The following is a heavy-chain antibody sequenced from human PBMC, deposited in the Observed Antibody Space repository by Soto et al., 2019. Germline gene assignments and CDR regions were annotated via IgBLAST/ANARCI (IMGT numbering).Heavy chain of an antibody. J-gene: IGHJ4*02. Sequence: EVQLLESGGGLVQPGGSLRLSCAASGFTFSNYAMSWVRQTPGKGLEWVSTISGGGGNTYYPDSVKGRFTISRDNSKDTVYLQMNSQRAEDTAIYYCANERLGRGADYWGQGALVTVTS. V-gene: IGHV3-23*01. CDR1: GFTFSNYA. CDR3: ANERLGRGADY. CDR2: ISGGGGNT.